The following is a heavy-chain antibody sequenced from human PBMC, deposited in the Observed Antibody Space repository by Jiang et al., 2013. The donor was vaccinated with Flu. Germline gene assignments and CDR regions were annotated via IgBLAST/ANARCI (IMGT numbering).Heavy chain of an antibody. D-gene: IGHD5-18*01. CDR3: ARASAIQLWPYYYYYMDV. Sequence: LEWMGWINPNSGGTNYAQKFQGWVTMTRDTSISTAYMELSRLRSDDTAVYYCARASAIQLWPYYYYYMDVWGKGTTVTVSS. J-gene: IGHJ6*03. CDR2: INPNSGGT. V-gene: IGHV1-2*04.